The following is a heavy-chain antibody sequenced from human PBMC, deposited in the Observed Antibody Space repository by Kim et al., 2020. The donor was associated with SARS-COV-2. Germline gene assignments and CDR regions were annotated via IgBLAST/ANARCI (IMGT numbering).Heavy chain of an antibody. CDR1: GGSISSSSNYC. D-gene: IGHD1-26*01. J-gene: IGHJ4*02. V-gene: IGHV4-39*01. CDR2: IYYSSNT. Sequence: SETLSLTCGVSGGSISSSSNYCWGWFRQPPGKGLEWIGAIYYSSNTFYNPPLNSRGIISVATSNNQFSLKLFSVTATDTAVYYCARQDRLSGSQPDYWGQGTLVTVSS. CDR3: ARQDRLSGSQPDY.